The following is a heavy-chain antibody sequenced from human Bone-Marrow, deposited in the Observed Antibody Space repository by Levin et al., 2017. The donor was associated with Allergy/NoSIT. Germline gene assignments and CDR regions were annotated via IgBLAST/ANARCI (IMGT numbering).Heavy chain of an antibody. CDR3: ASELNTSCYRYWFDP. CDR1: GGTFSSYA. J-gene: IGHJ5*02. D-gene: IGHD2-2*01. CDR2: IIPIFGTA. Sequence: SVKVSCKASGGTFSSYAISWVRQAPGQGLEWMGGIIPIFGTANYAQKFQGRVTITADESTSTAYMELSSLRSEDTAVYYCASELNTSCYRYWFDPWGQGTLVTVSS. V-gene: IGHV1-69*13.